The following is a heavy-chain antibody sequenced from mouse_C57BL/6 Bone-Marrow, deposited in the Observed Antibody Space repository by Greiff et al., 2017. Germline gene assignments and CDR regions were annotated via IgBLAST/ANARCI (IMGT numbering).Heavy chain of an antibody. CDR1: GFNIKDYY. CDR2: IDPEDGET. V-gene: IGHV14-2*01. J-gene: IGHJ2*01. Sequence: EVKLVESGAELVKPGASVKLSCTASGFNIKDYYIHWVKQRTEQGLEWIGRIDPEDGETKYDPKFQDKATLTADTSSNTAYLQLSSLTSEDTAVDYCTRSLIYYGTNYWGQGTTLTVSS. CDR3: TRSLIYYGTNY. D-gene: IGHD1-1*01.